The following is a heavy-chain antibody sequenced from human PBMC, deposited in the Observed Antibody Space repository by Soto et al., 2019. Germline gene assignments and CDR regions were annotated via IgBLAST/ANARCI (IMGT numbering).Heavy chain of an antibody. Sequence: EVQLLESGGGLVQPGGSLRLSCAASGFTFSSYAMSWVRQAPGKVLEWVSAISGSGGSTYYADSVKGRFTISRDNSKNTLYMQLNSLRADDTAVYYCAKSPSIAGAAAEIDYWGQGTLVTVSS. V-gene: IGHV3-23*01. CDR3: AKSPSIAGAAAEIDY. D-gene: IGHD6-13*01. CDR1: GFTFSSYA. CDR2: ISGSGGST. J-gene: IGHJ4*02.